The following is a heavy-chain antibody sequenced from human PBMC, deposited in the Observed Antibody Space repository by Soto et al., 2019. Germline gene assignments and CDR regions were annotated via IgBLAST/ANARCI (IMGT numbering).Heavy chain of an antibody. CDR1: GFTFSSYA. V-gene: IGHV3-23*01. J-gene: IGHJ4*02. CDR2: ISGSGGSR. CDR3: AEGAAVAGRLFDY. D-gene: IGHD6-19*01. Sequence: EVQLLESGGGLVQPGGSLRLSCAASGFTFSSYAMSWVRQAPGKGLEWVSAISGSGGSRYYPDSVEGRLTISRDNSKNTLYLQMNSLRAEDTAVYYCAEGAAVAGRLFDYWGQGTLVTVSS.